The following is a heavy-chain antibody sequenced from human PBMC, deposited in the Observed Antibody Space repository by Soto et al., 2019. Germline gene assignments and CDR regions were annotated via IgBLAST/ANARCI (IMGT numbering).Heavy chain of an antibody. Sequence: PSETLSLTCTVSGGSISSYYWSWIRQPPGKGLEWIGYIYYSGSTNYNPSLKSRVTISVDTSKNQFSLKLSSVTAADTAVYYCARHRAAAGTWWFDPWGQGTLVTVSS. J-gene: IGHJ5*02. CDR1: GGSISSYY. D-gene: IGHD6-13*01. CDR3: ARHRAAAGTWWFDP. CDR2: IYYSGST. V-gene: IGHV4-59*08.